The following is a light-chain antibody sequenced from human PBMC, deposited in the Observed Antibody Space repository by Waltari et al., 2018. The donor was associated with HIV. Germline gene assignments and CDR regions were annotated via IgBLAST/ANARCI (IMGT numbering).Light chain of an antibody. V-gene: IGKV3-11*01. J-gene: IGKJ5*01. CDR3: QQRYSWPPIT. CDR1: QNIGTH. CDR2: DAS. Sequence: EIVLTQSPATLSLSPGEETTLSCRASQNIGTHLAWYQQKRDQPPRVLNHDASNRATGVPARFSGSGSGTDFTLTISGLEAEDFAVYFCQQRYSWPPITFGQGTRLEIK.